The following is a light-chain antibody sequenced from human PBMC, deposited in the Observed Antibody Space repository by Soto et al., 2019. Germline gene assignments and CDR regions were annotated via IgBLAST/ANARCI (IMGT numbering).Light chain of an antibody. J-gene: IGKJ1*01. CDR3: MQTLQTPWT. CDR1: QSLPPNDVYNH. V-gene: IGKV2-28*01. CDR2: LGS. Sequence: DIVMTQSPLSLPVPPGEPASISCRSSQSLPPNDVYNHLDWYLQKPGQSPQLLICLGSNRASGVPDRFSGSGSGTDFTLTISRVEAEDFGVYYCMQTLQTPWTFGQGTRVEVK.